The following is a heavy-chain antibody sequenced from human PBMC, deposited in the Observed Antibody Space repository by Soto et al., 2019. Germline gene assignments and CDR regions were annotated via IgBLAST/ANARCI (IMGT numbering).Heavy chain of an antibody. J-gene: IGHJ3*02. D-gene: IGHD2-15*01. CDR3: ASTYCSGGSCDDSDAFDI. Sequence: SETLSLTCAVSGYSISSGYSWGWIRQPPGKGLEWIGSIHHSGSTYYNPSLKSRVTISVDTSKNQFSLKLSSVTAADTAVYYCASTYCSGGSCDDSDAFDIWGQGTMATVSS. CDR1: GYSISSGYS. CDR2: IHHSGST. V-gene: IGHV4-38-2*01.